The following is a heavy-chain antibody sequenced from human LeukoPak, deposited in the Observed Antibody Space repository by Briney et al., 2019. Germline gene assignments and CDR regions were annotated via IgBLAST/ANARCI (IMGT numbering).Heavy chain of an antibody. V-gene: IGHV1-2*02. J-gene: IGHJ5*02. CDR1: GYTFTGYY. CDR2: INPNSSGT. Sequence: ASVKVSCKSSGYTFTGYYMHRVRQAPGQGLEWMGWINPNSSGTNYAQQFQGRVTMTRDTSISTAYMELSRLRSDDTAVYYCAVERILYFPYDPWGQGTLVTVSS. D-gene: IGHD2-8*01. CDR3: AVERILYFPYDP.